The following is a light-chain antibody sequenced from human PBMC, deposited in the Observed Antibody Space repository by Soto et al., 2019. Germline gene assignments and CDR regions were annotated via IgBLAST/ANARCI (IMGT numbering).Light chain of an antibody. J-gene: IGKJ4*01. CDR1: QIINNN. V-gene: IGKV3-15*01. CDR3: QQYYNWPPVT. CDR2: GVS. Sequence: EIVMTQSPATLSVSPGERATLSCRASQIINNNLAGYQQKPGQAPRLLSYGVSTTATGIAARVSGSGSGTEFTLTISSLQAADFGVYYGQQYYNWPPVTCGGGTKVEIK.